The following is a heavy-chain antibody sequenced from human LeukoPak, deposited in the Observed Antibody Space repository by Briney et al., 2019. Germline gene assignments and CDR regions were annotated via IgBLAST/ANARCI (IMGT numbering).Heavy chain of an antibody. V-gene: IGHV4-4*02. D-gene: IGHD1-26*01. CDR1: GGSISTNTW. Sequence: SETLSLTCAVSGGSISTNTWWSWVRQPPGKGLEWIGQTSHDGNADYTPSLKSRVTISVDTSKTQFSLKLSSVTAADTAVYYCARHIEHPSGSYYRFPDYWGQGTLVTVSS. CDR3: ARHIEHPSGSYYRFPDY. CDR2: TSHDGNA. J-gene: IGHJ4*02.